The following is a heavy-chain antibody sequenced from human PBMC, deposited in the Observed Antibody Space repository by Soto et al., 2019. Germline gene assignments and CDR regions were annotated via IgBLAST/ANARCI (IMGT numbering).Heavy chain of an antibody. V-gene: IGHV3-33*01. CDR1: VFTFITYG. J-gene: IGHJ4*02. D-gene: IGHD2-2*03. CDR3: ASEFDGSSRYFDY. Sequence: GWSLRLSCASSVFTFITYGMHWVRQTPGKGLEWVALIWSHGNTERYADSVKGRFTISRDNSRNTLYPQMDSLRAEDTAVYYCASEFDGSSRYFDYWGQGTLVTVSS. CDR2: IWSHGNTE.